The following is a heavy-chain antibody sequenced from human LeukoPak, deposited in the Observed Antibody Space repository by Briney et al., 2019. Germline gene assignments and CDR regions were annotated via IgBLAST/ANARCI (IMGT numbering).Heavy chain of an antibody. CDR3: AREEDITGTIARFDP. Sequence: GASVKVSCKASGYTFTGYYMHWVRQAPGQGLEWMGWTNPNSGGTNYAQKFQGRVTMTRDTSISTAYMELSRLRSDDTAVYYCAREEDITGTIARFDPWGQGTLVTVSS. CDR2: TNPNSGGT. V-gene: IGHV1-2*02. CDR1: GYTFTGYY. J-gene: IGHJ5*02. D-gene: IGHD1-7*01.